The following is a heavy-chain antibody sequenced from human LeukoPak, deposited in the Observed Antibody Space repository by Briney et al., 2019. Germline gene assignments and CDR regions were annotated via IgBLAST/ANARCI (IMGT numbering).Heavy chain of an antibody. CDR1: GFIFHNYW. Sequence: GGSLRLSCAASGFIFHNYWMGWVRQAPGKALEYVGNIKGDGSEKYYVDSLKGRFTISRDSAKNSLYLQMDNLRVEDTAVYYCVRGDRSDSGYYYDHDWGQGTLVTVSS. CDR3: VRGDRSDSGYYYDHD. CDR2: IKGDGSEK. V-gene: IGHV3-7*01. D-gene: IGHD3-16*01. J-gene: IGHJ4*02.